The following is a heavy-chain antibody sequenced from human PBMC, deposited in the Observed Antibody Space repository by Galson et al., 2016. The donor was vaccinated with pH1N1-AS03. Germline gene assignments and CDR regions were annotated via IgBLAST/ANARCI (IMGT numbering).Heavy chain of an antibody. CDR1: GFSLSTSGVG. CDR3: PRAYYGDFADWFDP. J-gene: IGHJ5*02. V-gene: IGHV2-5*01. Sequence: PALVKPTQTLTLTCTFSGFSLSTSGVGVGWIRQAPGKALEWLAIIYWNDDIRYSPSLRNRLTIPKDTSKSQVVLTMTNMDPVDTATYFCPRAYYGDFADWFDPWGQGTLVTVSS. CDR2: IYWNDDI. D-gene: IGHD4-17*01.